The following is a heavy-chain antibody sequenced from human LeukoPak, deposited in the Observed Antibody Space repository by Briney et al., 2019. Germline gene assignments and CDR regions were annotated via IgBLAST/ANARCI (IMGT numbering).Heavy chain of an antibody. Sequence: GGSLRLSCAASGCTFSTYSMDWVRQAPGKGLEWVSSISSGGSYIYYADSVKGRFTISRDNAKNSLYLQMNSLRAEDTAVYYCARREVGATLGDWGQGTLVTVSS. J-gene: IGHJ4*02. D-gene: IGHD1-26*01. CDR2: ISSGGSYI. V-gene: IGHV3-21*01. CDR3: ARREVGATLGD. CDR1: GCTFSTYS.